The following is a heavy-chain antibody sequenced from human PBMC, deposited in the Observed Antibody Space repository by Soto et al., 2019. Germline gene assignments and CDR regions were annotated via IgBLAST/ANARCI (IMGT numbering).Heavy chain of an antibody. CDR3: AREARDYYDSSGYYYGMDV. V-gene: IGHV1-69*04. CDR1: GGSFRSYT. J-gene: IGHJ6*02. CDR2: IIPILGIA. D-gene: IGHD3-22*01. Sequence: GAPVKPSCKACGGSFRSYTISWVRQAPKQGLEWMGRIIPILGIANYAQKFQGRVTITADKSTSTAYMELSSLRSEDTAVYYCAREARDYYDSSGYYYGMDVWGQGTTVTVSS.